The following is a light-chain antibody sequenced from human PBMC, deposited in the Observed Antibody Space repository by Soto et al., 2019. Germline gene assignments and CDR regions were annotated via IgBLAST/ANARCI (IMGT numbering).Light chain of an antibody. CDR3: AAWDDSLNGPLYG. V-gene: IGLV1-44*01. CDR2: SNN. J-gene: IGLJ1*01. Sequence: QSVLTQPPSASGTPGQRVTISCSGSSSNNGSNTVNWYQQLPGTAPKLLIYSNNQRPSGVPDRFSGSKSGTSASLAISGLQSEDGADYYCAAWDDSLNGPLYGFGTGTKVTVL. CDR1: SSNNGSNT.